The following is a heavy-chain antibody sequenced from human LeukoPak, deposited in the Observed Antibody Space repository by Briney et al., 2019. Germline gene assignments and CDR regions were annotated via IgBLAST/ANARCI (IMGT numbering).Heavy chain of an antibody. J-gene: IGHJ1*01. V-gene: IGHV1-2*02. CDR3: ARALYYDSSGYYSSSYYYFQH. Sequence: ASVKVSCKASGYTFTSYYLHWVRQAPGQGLEWMGWINPNSGGTNYAQKFQGRVTMTRDTSTSTAYMELSRLRSDDTAEYYCARALYYDSSGYYSSSYYYFQHWGQGTLVTVSS. D-gene: IGHD3-22*01. CDR1: GYTFTSYY. CDR2: INPNSGGT.